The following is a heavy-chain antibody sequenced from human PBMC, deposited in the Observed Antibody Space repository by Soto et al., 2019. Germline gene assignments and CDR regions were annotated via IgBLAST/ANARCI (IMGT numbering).Heavy chain of an antibody. CDR1: GFTFSSYS. Sequence: GGSLRLSCAASGFTFSSYSMNWVRQAPGKGLEWVSSISSSSSYIYYADSVKGRFTISRDNAKNSLYLQMNSLRAEDTAVYYCARADYGYYSGYYYYYMDVWGKGTTVTVSS. V-gene: IGHV3-21*01. CDR2: ISSSSSYI. D-gene: IGHD4-17*01. J-gene: IGHJ6*03. CDR3: ARADYGYYSGYYYYYMDV.